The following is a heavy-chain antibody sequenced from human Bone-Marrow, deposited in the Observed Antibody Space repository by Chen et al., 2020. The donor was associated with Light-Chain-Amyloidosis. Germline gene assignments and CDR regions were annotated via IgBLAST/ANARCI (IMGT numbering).Heavy chain of an antibody. CDR3: SREFTGYDDY. D-gene: IGHD5-12*01. J-gene: IGHJ4*02. CDR1: GFTFRTSW. V-gene: IGHV3-74*01. Sequence: DVQLLESGGGLVQPGGSLRLSCAAAGFTFRTSWMHWVRQAPGKGLVWVSRINPDGTRVDYADSVGGRFTISRDDAKSTVYIQMNSLRAEDMAVYYCSREFTGYDDYWGQGTLVTVSS. CDR2: INPDGTRV.